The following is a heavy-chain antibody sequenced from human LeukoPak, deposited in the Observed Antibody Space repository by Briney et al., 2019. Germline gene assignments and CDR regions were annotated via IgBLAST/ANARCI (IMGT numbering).Heavy chain of an antibody. CDR1: GYTFTGYY. V-gene: IGHV1-2*02. D-gene: IGHD3-22*01. CDR2: INPNSGGT. CDR3: AREGGHYYDSSGYLGY. J-gene: IGHJ4*02. Sequence: ASVKVSCKASGYTFTGYYMHWVRQVPGQGLEWMGWINPNSGGTNYAQKFQGRVTMTRDTSISTAYMELSRLRSDDTAVYYCAREGGHYYDSSGYLGYWGQGTLVTVSS.